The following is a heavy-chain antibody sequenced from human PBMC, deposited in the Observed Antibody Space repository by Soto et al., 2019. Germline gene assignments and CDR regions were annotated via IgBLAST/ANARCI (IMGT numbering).Heavy chain of an antibody. CDR1: GGTFSSYT. Sequence: SVKVSCKASGGTFSSYTISWVRQAPGQGLEWMGRIIPILGIANYAQKFQGRVTITADKSTSTAYMELSSLRSEDTAVYYCARDSFLNLVVVMGVEFDYWGQGTLVTVSS. V-gene: IGHV1-69*04. J-gene: IGHJ4*02. CDR3: ARDSFLNLVVVMGVEFDY. CDR2: IIPILGIA. D-gene: IGHD3-22*01.